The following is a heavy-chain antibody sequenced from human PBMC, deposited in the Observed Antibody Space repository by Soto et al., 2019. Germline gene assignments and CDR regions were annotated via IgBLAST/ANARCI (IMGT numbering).Heavy chain of an antibody. CDR3: ARHSEGGTWNWGNYFDY. Sequence: XETLSLTCSVAGCSISSQSYYWGWIRQPPGKGLEYIGSIFYRGSTFYNTSLRSRVTLDVDTSKNQFSLRLSSVTAADTAVYFCARHSEGGTWNWGNYFDYWGQGALVTVSS. V-gene: IGHV4-39*01. D-gene: IGHD1-7*01. J-gene: IGHJ4*02. CDR2: IFYRGST. CDR1: GCSISSQSYY.